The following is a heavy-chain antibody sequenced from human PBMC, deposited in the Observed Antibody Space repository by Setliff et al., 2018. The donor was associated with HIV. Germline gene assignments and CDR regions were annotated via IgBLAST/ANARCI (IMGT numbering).Heavy chain of an antibody. CDR3: VVGHYRASSGWGTYRPEYFQH. CDR1: RFTFNDLW. J-gene: IGHJ1*01. D-gene: IGHD3-16*02. V-gene: IGHV3-7*03. Sequence: PGGSLRLSCAASRFTFNDLWMSWVRQVPGKGLEWVANIKKDGSEKNVADHVKGRFTISRDNADNSLFLQMDSMRVDDTGVYYCVVGHYRASSGWGTYRPEYFQHWGQGTLVTVSS. CDR2: IKKDGSEK.